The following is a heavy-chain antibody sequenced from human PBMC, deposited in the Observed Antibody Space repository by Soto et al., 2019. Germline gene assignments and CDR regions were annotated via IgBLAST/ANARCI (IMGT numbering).Heavy chain of an antibody. J-gene: IGHJ6*02. Sequence: GESLKISCQGSGYSFTSYWIGWVRQMPGKGLEWMGIIYPGDSDTRYSPSFQGQVTISADKSISTAYLQWSSLKASDTAMYYCARDPSIYDYVWGSYKTYGMDVWGQGTTVTVSS. CDR1: GYSFTSYW. D-gene: IGHD3-16*01. CDR2: IYPGDSDT. CDR3: ARDPSIYDYVWGSYKTYGMDV. V-gene: IGHV5-51*01.